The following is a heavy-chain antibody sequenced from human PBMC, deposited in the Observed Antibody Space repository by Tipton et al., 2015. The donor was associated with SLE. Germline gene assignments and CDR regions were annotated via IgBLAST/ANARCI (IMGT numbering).Heavy chain of an antibody. CDR3: AREGAEGFDP. V-gene: IGHV4-4*08. J-gene: IGHJ5*02. D-gene: IGHD3-16*01. Sequence: TLSLTCTVSGGSISSYYWSWIRQPPGKGLEWIGYIYTSGSTNYNPSLKSRVTISVDTSKNQFSLKLSSVTAADTAVYYCAREGAEGFDPWGQGTLVTVSS. CDR2: IYTSGST. CDR1: GGSISSYY.